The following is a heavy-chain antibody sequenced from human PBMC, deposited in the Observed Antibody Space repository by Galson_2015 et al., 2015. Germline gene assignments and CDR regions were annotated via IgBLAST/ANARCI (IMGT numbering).Heavy chain of an antibody. J-gene: IGHJ4*02. CDR2: ISHDGYNK. CDR1: GFTFSNYA. CDR3: SRAFYYDILTGTY. V-gene: IGHV3-30-3*01. Sequence: SLRLSCAVSGFTFSNYAVHWVRQAPGKGLEWVALISHDGYNKYYADSVKGRFTISRDNSKNTLYLQMTSLRIEDPALYYCSRAFYYDILTGTYWGQGTLVTVSS. D-gene: IGHD3-9*01.